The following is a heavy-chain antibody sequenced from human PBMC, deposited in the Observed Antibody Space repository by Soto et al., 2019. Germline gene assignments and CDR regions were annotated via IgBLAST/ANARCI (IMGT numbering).Heavy chain of an antibody. CDR3: ASTASSGYSGYGDSYFDY. D-gene: IGHD3-22*01. J-gene: IGHJ4*02. V-gene: IGHV4-31*03. CDR2: IYYNGNI. Sequence: QVQLQESGPGLVRPSQTLSLTCTVSGGSISNGGYCWSWIRQRPGKGLEWIGYIYYNGNIYYSPSLQSRSTISVDTSKNQFTLNLSSVTAADTAVDYCASTASSGYSGYGDSYFDYWGQGTLVTVSS. CDR1: GGSISNGGYC.